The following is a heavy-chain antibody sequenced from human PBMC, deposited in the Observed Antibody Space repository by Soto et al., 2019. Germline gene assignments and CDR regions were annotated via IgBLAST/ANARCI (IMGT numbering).Heavy chain of an antibody. Sequence: LSLTCTVSGGSISNGGFYWTWIRQRPGKGLEWIGNIFYSGSIDYNPSLKSRVAISIDTSKNQFSLKLTSVTAADTSIYYCASHSRSIWGSYRPPFDYWGQLPMVTV. J-gene: IGHJ4*02. CDR3: ASHSRSIWGSYRPPFDY. CDR2: IFYSGSI. CDR1: GGSISNGGFY. V-gene: IGHV4-31*03. D-gene: IGHD3-16*02.